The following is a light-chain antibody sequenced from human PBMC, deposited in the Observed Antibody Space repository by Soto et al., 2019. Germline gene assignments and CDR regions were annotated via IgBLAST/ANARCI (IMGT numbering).Light chain of an antibody. J-gene: IGKJ1*01. CDR1: QSVSSSY. Sequence: EIVMTHSPATLSVSPGERATLSCRASQSVSSSYLAWYQVKPGQAPRLLFDGASSRATGIPDRFIGSGSGTDFTLTITGLEPEDFAVYYCQQFHISRTFGQGTKVDIK. V-gene: IGKV3-20*01. CDR2: GAS. CDR3: QQFHISRT.